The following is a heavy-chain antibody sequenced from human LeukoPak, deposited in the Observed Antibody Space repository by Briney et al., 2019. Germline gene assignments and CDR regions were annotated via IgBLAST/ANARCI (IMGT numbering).Heavy chain of an antibody. CDR3: VSPRGFSYGYFDY. CDR1: GGSISSSSHY. J-gene: IGHJ4*02. D-gene: IGHD5-18*01. CDR2: IYFSGST. Sequence: SETLSLTCTVFGGSISSSSHYWGWIRQPPGEGLEWIGSIYFSGSTYYSPSLKSRVTISVDPSTNQFSLTLGSVSATDTAVYYCVSPRGFSYGYFDYWGQGTLVTVSS. V-gene: IGHV4-39*01.